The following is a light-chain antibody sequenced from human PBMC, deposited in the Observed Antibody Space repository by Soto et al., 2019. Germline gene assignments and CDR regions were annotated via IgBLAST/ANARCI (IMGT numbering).Light chain of an antibody. J-gene: IGKJ5*01. Sequence: EIVLTQSPDTLSLSPGERATLSCRASESVTSSHLAWYQQKPGQAPRLLIYGASSRATGIPDRFSGSGSGTDFTLTISRLEPEDFALYYCQHYGSSRNTFGQGTRLEIK. CDR3: QHYGSSRNT. CDR2: GAS. V-gene: IGKV3-20*01. CDR1: ESVTSSH.